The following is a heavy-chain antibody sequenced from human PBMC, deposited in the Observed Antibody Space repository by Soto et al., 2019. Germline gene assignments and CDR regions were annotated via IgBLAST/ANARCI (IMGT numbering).Heavy chain of an antibody. V-gene: IGHV4-34*01. Sequence: QVQLQQWGAGLLKPSETLSLTCAVYGGSFSGYYWSWIRQPPGKGLEWIGEINHSGSTNYNPSLKSRVTISVDTSKNQFSLKLSSVTAAGTAVYYCARVGPGIIKPFDYWGQGTLVTVSS. CDR2: INHSGST. J-gene: IGHJ4*02. CDR1: GGSFSGYY. CDR3: ARVGPGIIKPFDY. D-gene: IGHD3-10*01.